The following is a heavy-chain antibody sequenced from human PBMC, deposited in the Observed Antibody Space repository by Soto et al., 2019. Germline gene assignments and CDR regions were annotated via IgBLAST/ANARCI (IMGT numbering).Heavy chain of an antibody. CDR2: IYYTGST. D-gene: IGHD3-16*01. CDR1: GGSISSYY. V-gene: IGHV4-59*01. J-gene: IGHJ2*01. CDR3: ANVNWYFYL. Sequence: QVQLQESGPGLVKPSETLSLTCTVSGGSISSYYWSWIRQPPGKGLEWIGYIYYTGSTNYNPSLKSRVTISVHTSKNQFSLQLSSVTAADTAVYYCANVNWYFYLWGRGTLVTFSS.